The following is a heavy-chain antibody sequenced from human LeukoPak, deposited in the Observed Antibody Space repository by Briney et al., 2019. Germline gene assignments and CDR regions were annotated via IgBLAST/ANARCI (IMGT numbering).Heavy chain of an antibody. V-gene: IGHV4-39*07. CDR3: ARAFIAVAGTGFDY. D-gene: IGHD6-19*01. J-gene: IGHJ4*02. CDR1: GGSISSSSYY. Sequence: PSETLSLTCTVSGGSISSSSYYWGWIRQPPGKGLEWIGSIYYSGSTYYNPSLKSRVTISVDTSKNQFSLKLSSVTAADTAVYYCARAFIAVAGTGFDYWGQGTLVTVSS. CDR2: IYYSGST.